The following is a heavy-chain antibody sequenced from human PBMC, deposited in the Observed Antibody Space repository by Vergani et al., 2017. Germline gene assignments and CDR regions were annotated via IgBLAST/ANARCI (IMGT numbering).Heavy chain of an antibody. CDR2: MSYDGSNK. J-gene: IGHJ5*02. CDR3: ARNSGLA. Sequence: QVQLVESGGGVVQPGRSLRLSCAASGFTFSSYAMHWVRQAPGKGLEWVAVMSYDGSNKYYADSVKGRFTISRDNSKNTLYLQMNSLGAEDTAVYYCARNSGLAWGQGTLVTVSS. CDR1: GFTFSSYA. V-gene: IGHV3-30*04. D-gene: IGHD2-21*01.